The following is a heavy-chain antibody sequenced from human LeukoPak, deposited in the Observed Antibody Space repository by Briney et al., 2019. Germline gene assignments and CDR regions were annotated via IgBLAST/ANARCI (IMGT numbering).Heavy chain of an antibody. CDR2: IYYTGST. CDR3: ASRYYYDSSGYFLY. J-gene: IGHJ4*02. V-gene: IGHV4-39*01. Sequence: SSETLSLTCTVSFNSIRSSSYYWGWIRQFPGKGLEWIGYIYYTGSTYYSSSLKSRVTISVDTSNNQFSLRLNSATAADTAVYYCASRYYYDSSGYFLYWGQGTLVTVSS. D-gene: IGHD3-22*01. CDR1: FNSIRSSSYY.